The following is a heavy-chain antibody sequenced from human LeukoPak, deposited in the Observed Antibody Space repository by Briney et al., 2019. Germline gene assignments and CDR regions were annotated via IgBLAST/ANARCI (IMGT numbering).Heavy chain of an antibody. J-gene: IGHJ4*02. Sequence: SETLSLTCTVSGGSISSSSYYWGWIRQPPGEGLEWIGSIYYSGSTYYNPSLKSRVTISVDTSKNQFSLKLSSVTAADTAVYYCARRTGYSGYDRFDYWGQGTLVTVSS. V-gene: IGHV4-39*07. CDR3: ARRTGYSGYDRFDY. CDR1: GGSISSSSYY. CDR2: IYYSGST. D-gene: IGHD5-12*01.